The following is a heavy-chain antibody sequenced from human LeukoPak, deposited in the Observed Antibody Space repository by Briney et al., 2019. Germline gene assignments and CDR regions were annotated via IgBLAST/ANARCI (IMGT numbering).Heavy chain of an antibody. J-gene: IGHJ4*02. Sequence: GGSLRLSCAASGFTFSSHGMSWVRQAPGKGLMWVSRINSDGSSTNYADSVKGRFTISRDNAKNTLYLQMNSLRAEDTAVYYCARAGRGLRYFDWLTYDYWGQGTLVTVSS. CDR1: GFTFSSHG. CDR2: INSDGSST. D-gene: IGHD3-9*01. V-gene: IGHV3-74*01. CDR3: ARAGRGLRYFDWLTYDY.